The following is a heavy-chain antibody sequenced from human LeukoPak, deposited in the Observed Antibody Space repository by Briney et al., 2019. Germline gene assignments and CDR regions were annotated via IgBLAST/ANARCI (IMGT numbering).Heavy chain of an antibody. D-gene: IGHD4-11*01. J-gene: IGHJ5*02. Sequence: GGSLRLSCAASGCTFSSYNMNWVRQAPGKGLEWVSSIGSDSSYIYYADSLKGRFTISRDSAKNSLYLQMNSLRAEDTAVYYCARSDSGNYFDPRGQGTLVTVSS. CDR2: IGSDSSYI. V-gene: IGHV3-21*01. CDR1: GCTFSSYN. CDR3: ARSDSGNYFDP.